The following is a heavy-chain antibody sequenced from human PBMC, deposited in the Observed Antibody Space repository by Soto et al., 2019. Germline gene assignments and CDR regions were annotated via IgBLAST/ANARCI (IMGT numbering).Heavy chain of an antibody. Sequence: PGGSLRLSCAASGFTFRSYGMMWVRKAPGKGLEWVSAISQSAGGNTYYADSVKGRFTISTDDSKNTLYLQMDSLRPEDTAQYCCAGWNYDSWGQGTQVTVSS. V-gene: IGHV3-23*01. CDR2: ISQSAGGNT. CDR1: GFTFRSYG. CDR3: AGWNYDS. J-gene: IGHJ5*01. D-gene: IGHD1-7*01.